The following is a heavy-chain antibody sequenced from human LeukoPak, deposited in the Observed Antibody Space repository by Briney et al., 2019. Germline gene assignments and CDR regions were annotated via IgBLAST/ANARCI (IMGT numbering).Heavy chain of an antibody. CDR2: IDYSGST. V-gene: IGHV4-39*07. J-gene: IGHJ6*03. CDR1: GGSIISTTYY. Sequence: SETLSLTCTVSGGSIISTTYYWGWIRQPPGEGLEWIGSIDYSGSTYYNPSLKSRVTISVDTSKNQFSLNLSSVTAADTAVYSCARASGSSWYERRLHAYYYYMDVWGKGTPVTVSS. D-gene: IGHD6-13*01. CDR3: ARASGSSWYERRLHAYYYYMDV.